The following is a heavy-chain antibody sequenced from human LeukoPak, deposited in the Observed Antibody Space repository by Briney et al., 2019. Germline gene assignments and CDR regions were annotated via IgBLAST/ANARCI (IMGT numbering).Heavy chain of an antibody. V-gene: IGHV3-23*01. CDR1: GFTFANYA. D-gene: IGHD3-16*01. CDR2: ISTDGTT. CDR3: AKLGHGGYYSYMDV. J-gene: IGHJ6*03. Sequence: PGGSLRLSCAVSGFTFANYAMTWVRQAPGKGLESVSSISTDGTTYYSDSVKGRFTLSRDNSKNTLYLQMSSLRAEDTAVYYCAKLGHGGYYSYMDVWGKGTTVTVSS.